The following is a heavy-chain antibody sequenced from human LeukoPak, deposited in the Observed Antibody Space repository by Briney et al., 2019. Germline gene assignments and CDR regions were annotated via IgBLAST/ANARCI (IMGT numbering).Heavy chain of an antibody. V-gene: IGHV3-74*03. D-gene: IGHD2-8*02. CDR1: GFTFSTYW. CDR2: INPNSRII. J-gene: IGHJ4*02. CDR3: VRDLVLVDTPGDDFDY. Sequence: GGSLRLSCAASGFTFSTYWMHLVRQAPGKGLVWVARINPNSRIITYADSVKGRFTISRDNDKNTVYLQINSLLAEDTAVYYCVRDLVLVDTPGDDFDYWGQGTLVTVSS.